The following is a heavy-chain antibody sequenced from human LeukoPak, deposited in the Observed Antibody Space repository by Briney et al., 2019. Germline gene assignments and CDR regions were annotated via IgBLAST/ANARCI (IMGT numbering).Heavy chain of an antibody. CDR1: RFTLSTYW. J-gene: IGHJ3*02. CDR2: IKQDGSQE. D-gene: IGHD3-22*01. V-gene: IGHV3-7*01. Sequence: GGSLRLSCAASRFTLSTYWMSWVRQAPGKGLEWVAHIKQDGSQEYYVDSVKGRFTISRDNSKNTLYLQMNSLRAEDTAVYYCARGENYYDSSGYYTDAFDIWGQGTMVTVSS. CDR3: ARGENYYDSSGYYTDAFDI.